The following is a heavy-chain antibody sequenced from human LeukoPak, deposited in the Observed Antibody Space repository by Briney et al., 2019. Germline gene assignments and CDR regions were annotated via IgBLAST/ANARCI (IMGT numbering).Heavy chain of an antibody. CDR2: IYSGGST. J-gene: IGHJ3*02. V-gene: IGHV3-53*01. CDR1: GFTVSSNY. D-gene: IGHD5-12*01. Sequence: GGSLRLSCAASGFTVSSNYMSWVRQAPGKGLEWVSVIYSGGSTYYADSVKGRFTISRDNSKNTLYLQMNSLRAEDTAVYYCAREGVGGYIPSAFDIWGQGTMVTVSS. CDR3: AREGVGGYIPSAFDI.